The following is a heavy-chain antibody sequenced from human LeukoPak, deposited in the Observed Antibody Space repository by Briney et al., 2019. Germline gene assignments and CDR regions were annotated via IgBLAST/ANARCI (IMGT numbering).Heavy chain of an antibody. J-gene: IGHJ4*02. Sequence: PSETLSLTCAVSGGSISSSNWWSWVRQPPGKGLGWIGEIYHSGSTNYNPSLKSRVTISVDKSKNQFSLKLSSVTAADTAVYYCARVPYYDFWSGYGFDYWGQGTLVTVSS. D-gene: IGHD3-3*01. CDR3: ARVPYYDFWSGYGFDY. CDR1: GGSISSSNW. V-gene: IGHV4-4*02. CDR2: IYHSGST.